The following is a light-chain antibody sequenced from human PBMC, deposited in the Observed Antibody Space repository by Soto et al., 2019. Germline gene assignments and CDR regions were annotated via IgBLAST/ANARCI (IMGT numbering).Light chain of an antibody. CDR1: QAITGTY. Sequence: EVVLTQSPGTLSLSPGERATLSCRASQAITGTYLAWYQQKPGQAPRLLIHGASTRATGVPDRFSGGGTGTDFSLNISRLEPEDFAVYYCQHYANWPLTFGGGTRVESK. V-gene: IGKV3-20*01. J-gene: IGKJ4*01. CDR3: QHYANWPLT. CDR2: GAS.